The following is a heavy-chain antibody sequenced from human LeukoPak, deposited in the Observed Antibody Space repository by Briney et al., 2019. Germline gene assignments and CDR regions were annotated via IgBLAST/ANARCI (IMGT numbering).Heavy chain of an antibody. J-gene: IGHJ4*02. Sequence: GESLRLSCAASGFSFSTYSMTWVRQPPGKGLEWASFISGWRGVSYADSVKGRFTISRDNAKNSVYLQMNSLRPEDTAVYYCARSLYSGTYSPYDFWGQGILVTVSS. CDR2: ISGWRGV. D-gene: IGHD1-26*01. CDR3: ARSLYSGTYSPYDF. CDR1: GFSFSTYS. V-gene: IGHV3-21*01.